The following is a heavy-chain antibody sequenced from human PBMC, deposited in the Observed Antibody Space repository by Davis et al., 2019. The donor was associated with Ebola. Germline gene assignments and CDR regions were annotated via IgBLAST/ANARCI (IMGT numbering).Heavy chain of an antibody. D-gene: IGHD3-10*01. Sequence: PGGSLRLSCTASGFTFGDYAMSWFRQAPGKGLEWVGFIRSKAYGGTTEYAASVKGRFTISRDDSKSIAYLQMNSLKTEDTAVYYCTRDSSPEVLLWFGEFDYWGQGTLVTVSS. J-gene: IGHJ4*02. V-gene: IGHV3-49*03. CDR1: GFTFGDYA. CDR3: TRDSSPEVLLWFGEFDY. CDR2: IRSKAYGGTT.